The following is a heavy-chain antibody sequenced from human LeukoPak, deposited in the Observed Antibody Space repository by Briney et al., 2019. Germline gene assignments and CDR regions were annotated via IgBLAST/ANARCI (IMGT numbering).Heavy chain of an antibody. J-gene: IGHJ4*02. D-gene: IGHD3-22*01. V-gene: IGHV1-18*01. CDR3: ARTHKPYYYDSSGYYVLGY. CDR2: TSAYNGNT. CDR1: GYTFTSYG. Sequence: ASVKVSCKASGYTFTSYGISWVRQAPGQGLEWMGWTSAYNGNTNYAQKLQGRVTMTTDTSTSTAYMELRSLRSDDTAVYYCARTHKPYYYDSSGYYVLGYWGQGTLVTVSS.